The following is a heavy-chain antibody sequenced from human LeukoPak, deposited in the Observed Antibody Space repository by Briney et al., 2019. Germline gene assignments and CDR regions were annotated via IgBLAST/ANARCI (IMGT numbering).Heavy chain of an antibody. CDR3: AREVENDFWSGTHAFDI. V-gene: IGHV4-38-2*02. CDR2: IYHSGTT. Sequence: PSETLSLTCTVSSYSISSGYYWGWIRQPPGKGLEWIGKIYHSGTTHFNPSLKSRVTISVDTSKNQFSLKLSSVTAADTAVYYCAREVENDFWSGTHAFDIWGQGTMVTVSS. D-gene: IGHD3-3*01. CDR1: SYSISSGYY. J-gene: IGHJ3*02.